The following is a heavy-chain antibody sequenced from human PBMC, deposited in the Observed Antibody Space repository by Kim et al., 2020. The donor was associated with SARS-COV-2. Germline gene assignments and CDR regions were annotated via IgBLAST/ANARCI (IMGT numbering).Heavy chain of an antibody. CDR2: GST. Sequence: GSTNYNPSLKSRVTISIATSKSHFSLTLSSVTAADTALYYCARGLGPGDYWGRGTLVTVSS. V-gene: IGHV4-34*01. J-gene: IGHJ4*01. CDR3: ARGLGPGDY. D-gene: IGHD1-26*01.